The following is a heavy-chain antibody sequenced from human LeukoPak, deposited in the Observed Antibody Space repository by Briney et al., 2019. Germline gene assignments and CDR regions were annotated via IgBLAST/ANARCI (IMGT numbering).Heavy chain of an antibody. CDR2: IYYSGTT. J-gene: IGHJ4*02. CDR3: ASIGYCSGGSCLYFDH. D-gene: IGHD2-15*01. CDR1: GGSISSYY. V-gene: IGHV4-30-4*01. Sequence: PSETLSLTCTVSGGSISSYYWSWIRQPPGKGLEWIGYIYYSGTTSYNSSLQSRVTISVDTSKNQFSLKLNSVTAADTAVYYCASIGYCSGGSCLYFDHWGQGTLVTVSS.